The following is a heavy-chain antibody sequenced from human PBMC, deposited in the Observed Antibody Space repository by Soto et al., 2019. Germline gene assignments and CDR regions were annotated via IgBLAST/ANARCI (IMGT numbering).Heavy chain of an antibody. J-gene: IGHJ6*02. CDR3: ARGGYCTNGVCYPYYYGMDV. V-gene: IGHV1-69*13. D-gene: IGHD2-8*01. Sequence: GASVKVSCKASEGTFSSYAISWVRQAPGQGLEWMGGIIPIFGTANYAQKFQGRVTITADESTSTAYMELSSLRSEDTAVYYCARGGYCTNGVCYPYYYGMDVWGQGTTVTVSS. CDR2: IIPIFGTA. CDR1: EGTFSSYA.